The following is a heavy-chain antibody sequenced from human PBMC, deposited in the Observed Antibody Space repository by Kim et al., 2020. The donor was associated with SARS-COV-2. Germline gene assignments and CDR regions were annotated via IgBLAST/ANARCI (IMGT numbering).Heavy chain of an antibody. J-gene: IGHJ6*02. CDR2: INPNSGGT. V-gene: IGHV1-2*02. Sequence: ASVKVSCKASGYTFTGYYMHWVRQAPGQGLEWMGWINPNSGGTNYAQKFQGRVTMTRDTSISTAYMELSRLRSDDTAVYYCASLWGSRQNYYGMDVWGQGTTVTVSS. D-gene: IGHD6-13*01. CDR1: GYTFTGYY. CDR3: ASLWGSRQNYYGMDV.